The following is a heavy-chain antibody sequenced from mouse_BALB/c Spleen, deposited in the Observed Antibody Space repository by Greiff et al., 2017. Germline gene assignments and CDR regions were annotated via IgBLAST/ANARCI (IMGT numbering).Heavy chain of an antibody. CDR3: ARYTATFYALDD. D-gene: IGHD1-2*01. CDR2: ISYSGST. J-gene: IGHJ4*01. CDR1: GDSITSGF. Sequence: EVKLVESGPSLVKPSQTLSLTCSVTGDSITSGFWNWIRKFPGNKLEYMGYISYSGSTYNNPSIRSRISITRDTSKNPYYLQLNSTTAEDAATYCCARYTATFYALDDWGQGTSVTVSS. V-gene: IGHV3-8*02.